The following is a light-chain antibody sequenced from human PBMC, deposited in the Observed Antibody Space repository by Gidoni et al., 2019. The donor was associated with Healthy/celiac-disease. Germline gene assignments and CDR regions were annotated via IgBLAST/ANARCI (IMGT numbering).Light chain of an antibody. CDR2: AAS. CDR1: QGIRND. J-gene: IGKJ1*01. Sequence: AIQMTPSPSSLSASVGDRVTITCRAIQGIRNDLGWYQQKPGKAPKLLIYAASSLQSGVPSRFSGSGSGTDFTLTISSLQPEDFATYYCLQYYNYPRTFXQXTKVEIK. CDR3: LQYYNYPRT. V-gene: IGKV1-6*01.